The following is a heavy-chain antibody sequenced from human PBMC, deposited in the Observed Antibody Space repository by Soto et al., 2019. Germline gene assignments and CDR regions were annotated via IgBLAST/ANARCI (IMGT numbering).Heavy chain of an antibody. CDR1: GFTFSDYY. D-gene: IGHD2-2*01. Sequence: LRLSCAASGFTFSDYYMSWIRQAPGKGLEYISYISSSSGSTNYADSVKGRFTISRDNAKNSLYLQMSSLRAEDTAVYYCARDLMDVVPPADDLFDPWGQGILVTVSS. CDR2: ISSSSGST. J-gene: IGHJ5*02. V-gene: IGHV3-11*06. CDR3: ARDLMDVVPPADDLFDP.